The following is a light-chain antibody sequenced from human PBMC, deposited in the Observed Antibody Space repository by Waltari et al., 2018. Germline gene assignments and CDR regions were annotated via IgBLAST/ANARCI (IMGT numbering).Light chain of an antibody. CDR3: QTWGTGIWV. J-gene: IGLJ3*02. CDR2: VNSDGSH. CDR1: SGHSYSA. Sequence: QLLLTPSPSASASLGASVSLTCTLTSGHSYSAIAWQPQQPQKGPRYLMKVNSDGSHTKGDGIPDRFSGSSSGAERYLTISSLQSEDAADYYCQTWGTGIWVFGGGTKLTVL. V-gene: IGLV4-69*01.